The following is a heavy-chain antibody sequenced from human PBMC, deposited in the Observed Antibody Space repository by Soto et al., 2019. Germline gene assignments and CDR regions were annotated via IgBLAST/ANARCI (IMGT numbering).Heavy chain of an antibody. CDR1: GGTFSTYA. Sequence: QVHLVQSGAEVKKPGSSVKVSCKASGGTFSTYAISWVRQAPGQGPEWMGGIIPIFETAASYAQKFQGRVMITADKSTGTAYMELSSLRSEDTAMYYCARHPRTVVVADASYFELWGQGTLVTVSS. CDR2: IIPIFETAA. V-gene: IGHV1-69*06. D-gene: IGHD2-15*01. CDR3: ARHPRTVVVADASYFEL. J-gene: IGHJ4*02.